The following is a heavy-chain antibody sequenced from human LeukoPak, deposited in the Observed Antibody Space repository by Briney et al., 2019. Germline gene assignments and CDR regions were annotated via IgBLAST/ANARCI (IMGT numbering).Heavy chain of an antibody. Sequence: ETVSLICTVSGGSISSYYWSWIRQPPGKGLEWLGYIYYSGSTKYNTSLESRVTIFVKTSKNQSSLKLSSMTAADTAVYYCARGGYSSSWYYDAGGFDPWGQGNMV. V-gene: IGHV4-59*01. CDR2: IYYSGST. D-gene: IGHD6-13*01. J-gene: IGHJ5*02. CDR1: GGSISSYY. CDR3: ARGGYSSSWYYDAGGFDP.